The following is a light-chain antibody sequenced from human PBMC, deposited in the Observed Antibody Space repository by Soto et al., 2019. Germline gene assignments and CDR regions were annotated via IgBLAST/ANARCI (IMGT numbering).Light chain of an antibody. J-gene: IGKJ4*01. CDR2: LGS. CDR3: MPGLQTPLT. Sequence: DIVMTQSPLSLSVTPGEPASISCRSSQSLLYKNGNNYLDWYLQKPGQSPQLMIYLGSNRASGVPDRFSGSGSGTDFTLRIRRVEAEDVGVYYCMPGLQTPLTFGGGTKVEIK. CDR1: QSLLYKNGNNY. V-gene: IGKV2-28*01.